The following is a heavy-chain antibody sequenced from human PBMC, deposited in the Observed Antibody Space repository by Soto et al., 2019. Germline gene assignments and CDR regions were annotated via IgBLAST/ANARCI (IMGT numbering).Heavy chain of an antibody. D-gene: IGHD6-13*01. CDR2: IYYSGST. Sequence: SETLSLTCTVSGGSVSSGSYYWSWIRQPPGKGLEWIGYIYYSGSTNYNPSLKSRVTISVDTSKNQFSLKLSSVTAADTAVYYCARIAAAAPGTADYWGQGTLVTVSS. J-gene: IGHJ4*02. CDR1: GGSVSSGSYY. V-gene: IGHV4-61*01. CDR3: ARIAAAAPGTADY.